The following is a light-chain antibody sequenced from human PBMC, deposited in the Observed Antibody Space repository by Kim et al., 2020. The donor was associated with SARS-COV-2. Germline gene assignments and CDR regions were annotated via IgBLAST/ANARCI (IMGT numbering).Light chain of an antibody. V-gene: IGLV3-21*04. Sequence: APGKTARSTWGGNNIGSKSVYWYQQKPGQAPVLVIHYDRDRPSGIPERFSGSNSGNTATLTISRVEAGDEADYYCQVWDSSSDHRVFGGGTQLTVL. CDR2: YDR. CDR1: NIGSKS. J-gene: IGLJ3*02. CDR3: QVWDSSSDHRV.